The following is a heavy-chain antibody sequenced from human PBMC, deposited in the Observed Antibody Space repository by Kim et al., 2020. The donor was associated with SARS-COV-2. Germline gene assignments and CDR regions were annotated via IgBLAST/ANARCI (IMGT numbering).Heavy chain of an antibody. V-gene: IGHV3-21*01. D-gene: IGHD3-3*01. CDR1: GFTFSSYS. Sequence: GGSLRLSCAASGFTFSSYSMNWVRQAPGKGLEWVSSISSSSSYIYHADSVKGRFTISRDNAKNSLYLQMNSLRAEDTAVYYCARDGQFLEWLSSWYYYYDMDVWGKGTTVTVSS. CDR2: ISSSSSYI. J-gene: IGHJ6*03. CDR3: ARDGQFLEWLSSWYYYYDMDV.